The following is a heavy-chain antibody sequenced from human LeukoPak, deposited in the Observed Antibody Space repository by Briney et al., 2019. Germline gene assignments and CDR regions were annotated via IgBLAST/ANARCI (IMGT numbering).Heavy chain of an antibody. CDR3: ARDICSSTSCYGWFDP. J-gene: IGHJ5*02. D-gene: IGHD2-2*01. CDR1: GYTFTGYY. V-gene: IGHV1-2*02. CDR2: INPNSGGT. Sequence: GASVKVSCKASGYTFTGYYMHWVRQAPGQGLEWMGWINPNSGGTNYAQKFQGRVTMTRDTSISTAYMELSRLRSDDTAVYYCARDICSSTSCYGWFDPWGQGTLVTVSS.